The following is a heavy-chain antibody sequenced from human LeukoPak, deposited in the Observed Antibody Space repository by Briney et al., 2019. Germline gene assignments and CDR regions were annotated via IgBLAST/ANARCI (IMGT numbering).Heavy chain of an antibody. Sequence: PRGSLRLSCAASGFTFSSYSMNWVRQAPGKGLEWVSSITSSSSYIYYADSVKGRFTISRDNAKNSLYLQMNSLRAEDTAVYYCARHVVAVGFDYWGQGTLVTVSS. V-gene: IGHV3-21*01. D-gene: IGHD3-22*01. CDR1: GFTFSSYS. CDR2: ITSSSSYI. J-gene: IGHJ4*02. CDR3: ARHVVAVGFDY.